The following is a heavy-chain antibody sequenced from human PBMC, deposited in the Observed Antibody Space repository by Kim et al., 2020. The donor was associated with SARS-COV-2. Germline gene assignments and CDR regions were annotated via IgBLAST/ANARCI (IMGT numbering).Heavy chain of an antibody. Sequence: SETLSLTCAVYGGSFSGYYWSWIRQPPGKGLEWIGEINHSGSTNYNPSLKSRVTISVDTSKNQFSLKLSSVTAADTAVYYCARAATVVTSSFDYWGQGTL. CDR2: INHSGST. D-gene: IGHD2-15*01. CDR3: ARAATVVTSSFDY. J-gene: IGHJ4*02. V-gene: IGHV4-34*01. CDR1: GGSFSGYY.